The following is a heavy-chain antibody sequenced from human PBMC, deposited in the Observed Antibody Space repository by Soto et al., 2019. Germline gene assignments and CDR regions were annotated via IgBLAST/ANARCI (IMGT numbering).Heavy chain of an antibody. CDR1: GYSFTSYG. CDR2: ISAYNGNT. J-gene: IGHJ4*02. V-gene: IGHV1-18*01. CDR3: ARSTYFDY. Sequence: ASVKVSCKASGYSFTSYGISWVRQAPGQGLEWMGWISAYNGNTKYAQKLQGRVTITRDTSASTAYMELSSLRSEDTAVYYCARSTYFDYWGQGTLVTVSS.